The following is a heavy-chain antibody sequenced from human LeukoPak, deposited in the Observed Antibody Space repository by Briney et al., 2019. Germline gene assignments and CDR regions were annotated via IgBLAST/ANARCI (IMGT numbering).Heavy chain of an antibody. CDR2: IKQDGSEK. D-gene: IGHD5/OR15-5a*01. V-gene: IGHV3-7*03. CDR1: GFTFSTYW. Sequence: GSLRLSCAASGFTFSTYWMSWVRQAPGKGLEWVANIKQDGSEKYYVDSVKGRFTISRDNAKNSLYLQTNSLRTEDTAVYYCARDSTLRYYFDYWGQGTLVTVSS. CDR3: ARDSTLRYYFDY. J-gene: IGHJ4*02.